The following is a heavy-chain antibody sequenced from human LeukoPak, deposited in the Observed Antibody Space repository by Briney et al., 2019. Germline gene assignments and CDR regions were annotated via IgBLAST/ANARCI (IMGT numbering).Heavy chain of an antibody. Sequence: GGSLRLSCAASGFTFSSYWMSWVRQAPGKGLEWVANIKQDGSEKYYVDSVKGRFTISRDNAKNSLYLQMNSLRAEDTAVYYCARDLTGIAVAGPQNWFDPWGQGTLVTVSS. CDR3: ARDLTGIAVAGPQNWFDP. CDR1: GFTFSSYW. J-gene: IGHJ5*02. V-gene: IGHV3-7*01. CDR2: IKQDGSEK. D-gene: IGHD6-19*01.